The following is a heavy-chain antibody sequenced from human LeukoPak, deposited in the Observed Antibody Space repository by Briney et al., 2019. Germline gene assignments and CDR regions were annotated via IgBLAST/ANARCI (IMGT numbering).Heavy chain of an antibody. CDR3: ARDRGYFRKEV. D-gene: IGHD2/OR15-2a*01. V-gene: IGHV3-20*04. J-gene: IGHJ6*04. CDR2: INWNGGST. Sequence: GGSLRLSCSTSGFTFDNYGMTWVRQLPGRGLEWVAGINWNGGSTGYADSVRGRFTISRDNDENSLFLQMNSLRDEDTAVYYCARDRGYFRKEVWGKGTTVIVSS. CDR1: GFTFDNYG.